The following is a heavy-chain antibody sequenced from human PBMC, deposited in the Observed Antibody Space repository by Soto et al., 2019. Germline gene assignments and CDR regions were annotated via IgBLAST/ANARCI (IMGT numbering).Heavy chain of an antibody. Sequence: PGGSLRLSCAASGFTFSSYAMSWVRQAPGKGLEWVSAISGSGGSTYYADSVKGRFTISRDNSKNTLYLQMNSLRAEDTAVYYCAKPLSIAVAGTGSADFDYWGQGTLVTVSS. CDR1: GFTFSSYA. CDR2: ISGSGGST. D-gene: IGHD6-19*01. J-gene: IGHJ4*02. CDR3: AKPLSIAVAGTGSADFDY. V-gene: IGHV3-23*01.